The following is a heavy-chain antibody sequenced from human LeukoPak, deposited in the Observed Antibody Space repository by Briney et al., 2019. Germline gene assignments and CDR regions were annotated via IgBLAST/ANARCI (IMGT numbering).Heavy chain of an antibody. J-gene: IGHJ4*02. D-gene: IGHD2-15*01. CDR2: ISYDGSNK. V-gene: IGHV3-30-3*01. CDR1: GFTFGSYA. CDR3: AAYIVHGY. Sequence: PGRSLRLSCAASGFTFGSYAMHWVRQAPGKGLEWVAVISYDGSNKYYADSVKGRFTISRDNSKNTLYLQMNSVRAEDTAVYYCAAYIVHGYWGQGTLVTVSS.